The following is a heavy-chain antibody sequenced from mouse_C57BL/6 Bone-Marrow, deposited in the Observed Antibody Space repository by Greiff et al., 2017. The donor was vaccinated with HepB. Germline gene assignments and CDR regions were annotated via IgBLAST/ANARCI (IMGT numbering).Heavy chain of an antibody. D-gene: IGHD1-1*01. Sequence: QVQLKESGPELVKPGASVKLSCKASGYTFTSYDINWVKQRPGQGLEWIGWIYPRDGSTKYNEKFKGKATLTVDTSSSTAYMELHSLTSEDSAVYFCEGITTVGGGYFDVWGTGTTVTVSS. V-gene: IGHV1-85*01. CDR2: IYPRDGST. J-gene: IGHJ1*03. CDR1: GYTFTSYD. CDR3: EGITTVGGGYFDV.